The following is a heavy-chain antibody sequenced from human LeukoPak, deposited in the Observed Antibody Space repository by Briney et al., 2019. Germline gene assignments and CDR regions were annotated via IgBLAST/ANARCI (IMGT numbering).Heavy chain of an antibody. CDR3: AKAYGDYGIYDY. J-gene: IGHJ4*02. V-gene: IGHV3-23*01. D-gene: IGHD4-17*01. Sequence: GGSLRLSCAASGFTFSSYAMSWVRQAPGKGLEWVSAISGSGGSTYYADSVKGRFTISRDNSKNTLYLQMNGLRAEDTAVYYCAKAYGDYGIYDYWGQGTLVTVSS. CDR2: ISGSGGST. CDR1: GFTFSSYA.